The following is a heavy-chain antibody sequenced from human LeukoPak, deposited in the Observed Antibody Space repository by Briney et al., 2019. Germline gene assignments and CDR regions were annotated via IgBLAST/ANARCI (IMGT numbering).Heavy chain of an antibody. CDR1: GFTFSSYW. J-gene: IGHJ4*02. Sequence: TGESLRLSCAASGFTFSSYWMHWVRQAPGKGLLWVARINTDGSSTLYADSVKGRFTISRDNAKSTLYLQMGSLRPEDTAVYYCARVDPTGDGYNCFDSWGQGTLVTVSS. V-gene: IGHV3-74*01. D-gene: IGHD5-24*01. CDR2: INTDGSST. CDR3: ARVDPTGDGYNCFDS.